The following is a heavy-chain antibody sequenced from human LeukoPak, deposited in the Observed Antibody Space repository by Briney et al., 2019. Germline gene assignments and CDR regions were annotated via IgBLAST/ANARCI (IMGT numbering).Heavy chain of an antibody. CDR1: GYTFTGYY. V-gene: IGHV1-69*13. CDR2: IIPIFGTA. CDR3: ARARYYGSGSYSHFDY. J-gene: IGHJ4*02. Sequence: ASVKVSCKASGYTFTGYYMHWVRQAPGQGLEWMGGIIPIFGTANYAQKFQGRVTITADESTSTAYMELSSLRSEDTAVYYCARARYYGSGSYSHFDYWGQGTLVTVSS. D-gene: IGHD3-10*01.